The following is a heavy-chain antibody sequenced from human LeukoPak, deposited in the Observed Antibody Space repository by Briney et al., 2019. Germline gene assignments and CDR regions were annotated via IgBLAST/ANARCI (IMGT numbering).Heavy chain of an antibody. J-gene: IGHJ6*02. Sequence: SVKVSCKASGGTFSSYAISWVRQAPGQGLEWMGRIIPILGIANYAQKFQGRVTITADKSTSTAYMELSSLRSEDTAVYYCAEVIVGATTDYYYYGMDVWGQGTTVTVSS. CDR1: GGTFSSYA. CDR2: IIPILGIA. D-gene: IGHD1-26*01. CDR3: AEVIVGATTDYYYYGMDV. V-gene: IGHV1-69*04.